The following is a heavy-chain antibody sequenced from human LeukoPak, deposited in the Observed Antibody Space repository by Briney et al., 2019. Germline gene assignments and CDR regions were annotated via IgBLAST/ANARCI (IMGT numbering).Heavy chain of an antibody. D-gene: IGHD6-19*01. J-gene: IGHJ4*02. CDR1: GYTSTGYY. Sequence: ASVKVSCKASGYTSTGYYMHWVRQAPGQGLEWMGRINPNSGGTNYAQKFQGRVTMTRDTSISTAYMELSRLRSDVTAVYYCARASDSSGWYEFDYWGQGTLVTVSS. CDR2: INPNSGGT. V-gene: IGHV1-2*06. CDR3: ARASDSSGWYEFDY.